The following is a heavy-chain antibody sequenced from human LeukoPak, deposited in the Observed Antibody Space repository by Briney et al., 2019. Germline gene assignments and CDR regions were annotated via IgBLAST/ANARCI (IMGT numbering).Heavy chain of an antibody. Sequence: PSETLSLTCAVYDESFSGYYCSWIRQPPRKGLEWIGEIDHSGSTNYNPSLQSRVTISVDTSKSQFSLKVSSVSAADTAVYYCARGNRPYGEHEAFDIWGHGITVTVSP. J-gene: IGHJ3*02. CDR3: ARGNRPYGEHEAFDI. CDR1: DESFSGYY. V-gene: IGHV4-34*01. D-gene: IGHD3-10*01. CDR2: IDHSGST.